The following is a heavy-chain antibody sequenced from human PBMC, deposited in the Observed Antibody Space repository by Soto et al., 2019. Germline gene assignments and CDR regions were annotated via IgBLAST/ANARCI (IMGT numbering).Heavy chain of an antibody. J-gene: IGHJ4*02. CDR1: GFTFSSYA. Sequence: EVQLLESGGGLVQPGGSLRLSCAASGFTFSSYAMTWVRQAPGKGLEWVSGIRGSGGSTYYADSVMGRFTISRDNSKNTQYLQMNILGAEDTAVYYCAKDARQWMGGGFDYWGQGTLVTVS. D-gene: IGHD6-19*01. CDR3: AKDARQWMGGGFDY. V-gene: IGHV3-23*01. CDR2: IRGSGGST.